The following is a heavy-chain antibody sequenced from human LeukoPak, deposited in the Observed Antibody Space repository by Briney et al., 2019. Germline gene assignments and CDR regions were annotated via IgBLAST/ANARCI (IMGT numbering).Heavy chain of an antibody. CDR3: ARGVHYYYYMDV. Sequence: SETLSLTCAVYGGSFSGYYWSWIRQPPGKGLEWIGEINHSGSTNYSPSLKSRVTISVDTSKNQFSLKLSSVTAADTAVYYCARGVHYYYYMDVWGKGTTVTVSS. CDR2: INHSGST. CDR1: GGSFSGYY. V-gene: IGHV4-34*01. D-gene: IGHD1-1*01. J-gene: IGHJ6*03.